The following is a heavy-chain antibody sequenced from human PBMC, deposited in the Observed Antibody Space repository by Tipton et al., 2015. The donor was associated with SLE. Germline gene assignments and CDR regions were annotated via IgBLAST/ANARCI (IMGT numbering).Heavy chain of an antibody. Sequence: SLRLSCAASGFTFSSYGMSWVRQAPGKGLEWVSGIGGSGANTYYADSVKGRFTISRDNSKRTLNLQMNSLRAEDTAVYYCARDRGRDYDTLTGYRRHWGQGTLVAASS. CDR1: GFTFSSYG. CDR2: IGGSGANT. V-gene: IGHV3-23*01. D-gene: IGHD3-9*01. J-gene: IGHJ4*02. CDR3: ARDRGRDYDTLTGYRRH.